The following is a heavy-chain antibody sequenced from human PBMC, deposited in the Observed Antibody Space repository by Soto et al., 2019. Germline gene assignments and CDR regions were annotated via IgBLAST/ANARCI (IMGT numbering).Heavy chain of an antibody. CDR2: MNPNSGNT. D-gene: IGHD4-17*01. CDR3: AREGLQAYGDYNWFDP. V-gene: IGHV1-8*01. J-gene: IGHJ5*02. CDR1: GYTFTSYD. Sequence: ASVKVSCKASGYTFTSYDINWVRQATGQGLEWMGWMNPNSGNTGYAQKFQGRVTMTRNTSISTAYMELSSLRSEDTAVYYCAREGLQAYGDYNWFDPRGQGTLVTVSS.